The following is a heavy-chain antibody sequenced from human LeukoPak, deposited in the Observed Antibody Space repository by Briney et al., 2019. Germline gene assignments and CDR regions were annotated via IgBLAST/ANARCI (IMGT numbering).Heavy chain of an antibody. Sequence: ASVKVSCEASGYTFTGYYMHWVRQAPGQGLEWMGRINPNSGGTNYAQKFQGRVTMTRDTSISTAYMELSRLRSDDTAVYYCARRSAAGYYYYGMDVWGQGTTVTVSS. J-gene: IGHJ6*02. CDR3: ARRSAAGYYYYGMDV. V-gene: IGHV1-2*06. CDR1: GYTFTGYY. CDR2: INPNSGGT. D-gene: IGHD6-13*01.